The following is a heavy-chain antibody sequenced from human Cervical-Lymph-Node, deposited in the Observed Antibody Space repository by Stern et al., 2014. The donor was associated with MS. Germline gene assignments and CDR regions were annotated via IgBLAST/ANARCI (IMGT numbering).Heavy chain of an antibody. J-gene: IGHJ3*01. CDR2: IYPGDSDT. Sequence: VQLVQSGAEVKKSGESLKISCKGAGYSFSNHWIAWVRQKPGKGLEWMGIIYPGDSDTRHNPSFEGQVSISVDKSSSTAYLQWSSLTDSDTAIYYCARQGNYHDSHAFDVWGQGTMVIVSS. D-gene: IGHD3-22*01. V-gene: IGHV5-51*01. CDR1: GYSFSNHW. CDR3: ARQGNYHDSHAFDV.